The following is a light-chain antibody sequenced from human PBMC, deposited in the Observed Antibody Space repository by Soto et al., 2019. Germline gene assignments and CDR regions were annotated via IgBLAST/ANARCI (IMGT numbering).Light chain of an antibody. CDR2: GAS. CDR1: QSVSSSY. V-gene: IGKV3-20*01. J-gene: IGKJ1*01. Sequence: EIVLAQSPGTLSLSPGERATLSCRASQSVSSSYLAWYQQKPGQAPRLLIYGASSRATGIPDRFSGSGSGTDFTLTISRLEPEYFAVDYCQQYGSSQTFGQGTKVDIK. CDR3: QQYGSSQT.